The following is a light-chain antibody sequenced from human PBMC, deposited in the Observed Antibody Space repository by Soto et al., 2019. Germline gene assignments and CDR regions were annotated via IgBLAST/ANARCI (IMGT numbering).Light chain of an antibody. Sequence: EIVLTQSPGTLSLSPGERATLSCRASQSGTSSYLAWYQQKPGQAPRLLIYGASSRATGIPDRFSGSGSGTDFTLTISRLEPEDVATYYCQKYNSAPQTFGQGTKVDIK. CDR3: QKYNSAPQT. CDR2: GAS. J-gene: IGKJ1*01. V-gene: IGKV3-20*01. CDR1: QSGTSSY.